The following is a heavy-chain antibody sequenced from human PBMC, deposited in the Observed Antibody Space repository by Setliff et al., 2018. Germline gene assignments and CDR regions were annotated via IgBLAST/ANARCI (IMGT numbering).Heavy chain of an antibody. CDR1: GGSISSSSYY. CDR2: IYTSGST. V-gene: IGHV4-39*07. J-gene: IGHJ4*02. CDR3: ARVRWELYFDY. Sequence: PSETLSLTCTVSGGSISSSSYYWGWIRQPPGKGLEWIGSIYTSGSTNYNPSLKSRVTISVDTSKNQFSLKLSSVTAADTAVYYCARVRWELYFDYWGQGTLVTVSS. D-gene: IGHD1-26*01.